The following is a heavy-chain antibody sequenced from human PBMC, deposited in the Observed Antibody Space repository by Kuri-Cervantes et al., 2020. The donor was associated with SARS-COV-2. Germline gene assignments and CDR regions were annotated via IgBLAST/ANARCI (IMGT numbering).Heavy chain of an antibody. V-gene: IGHV3-11*06. Sequence: GESLKISCAASGFTFSDYYMSWIRQAPWKGLEWVSYISSSSSYTNYADSVKGRFTISRDNAKNSLYLQMNSLRAEDTAVYYCASRTVTTGYYYGMDVWGQGTTVTVSS. CDR2: ISSSSSYT. J-gene: IGHJ6*02. CDR3: ASRTVTTGYYYGMDV. D-gene: IGHD4-11*01. CDR1: GFTFSDYY.